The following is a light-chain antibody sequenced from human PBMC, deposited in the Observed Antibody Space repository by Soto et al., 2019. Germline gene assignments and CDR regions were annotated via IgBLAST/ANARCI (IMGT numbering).Light chain of an antibody. CDR2: EVS. V-gene: IGLV2-14*01. Sequence: QSALTQPASVSGSPGQSITISCTGTSSDVGGYNYVSWYQQHPGKAPKLMIYEVSNRPSGVSNRFSGSKSGNTASLTISGLKGEDEADYYCSSYTTSSTLFGGGTQLTVL. J-gene: IGLJ2*01. CDR1: SSDVGGYNY. CDR3: SSYTTSSTL.